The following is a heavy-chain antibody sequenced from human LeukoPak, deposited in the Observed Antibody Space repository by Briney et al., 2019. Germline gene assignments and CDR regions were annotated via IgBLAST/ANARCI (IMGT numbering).Heavy chain of an antibody. CDR2: SSGSGGST. D-gene: IGHD2-2*02. V-gene: IGHV3-23*01. CDR1: GFTFSSYA. CDR3: AKVYTSSWFHWYFDL. J-gene: IGHJ2*01. Sequence: GGSLRLSCAASGFTFSSYAMSWVRQAPGKGLEWVSSSSGSGGSTYYADSVKGRFTISRDNSKNTLNLPMNSLRAEDTAVYYCAKVYTSSWFHWYFDLWGRGTLVTVSS.